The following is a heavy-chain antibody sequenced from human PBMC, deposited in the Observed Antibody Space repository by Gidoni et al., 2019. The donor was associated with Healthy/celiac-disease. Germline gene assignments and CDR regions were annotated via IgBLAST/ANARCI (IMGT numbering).Heavy chain of an antibody. D-gene: IGHD7-27*01. J-gene: IGHJ6*02. CDR3: ARDLHWDYYYGMDV. CDR1: GGTFSSYA. V-gene: IGHV1-69*06. Sequence: QVQLVQSGAEVKKPGSSVQVSCKASGGTFSSYAISWVRQAPGKGLEWMGGIIPIFGTANYAQKFQGRVTITADKSTSTAYMELSSLRSEDTAVYYCARDLHWDYYYGMDVWGQGTTVTVSS. CDR2: IIPIFGTA.